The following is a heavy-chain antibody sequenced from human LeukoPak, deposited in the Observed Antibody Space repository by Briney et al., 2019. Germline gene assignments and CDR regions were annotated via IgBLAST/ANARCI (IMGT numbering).Heavy chain of an antibody. CDR3: ARCHYDTESFPRMDV. CDR1: RFTFGSYT. V-gene: IGHV3-23*01. D-gene: IGHD3-22*01. CDR2: ISVSYGTT. J-gene: IGHJ6*02. Sequence: PGGPVTLYCVASRFTFGSYTMRCLPQAPGQGVEGVTSISVSYGTTDYVESVTGRFTICTENSKTTLYLQMNSLRGEDTAVYDGARCHYDTESFPRMDVWGQGTKVTVSS.